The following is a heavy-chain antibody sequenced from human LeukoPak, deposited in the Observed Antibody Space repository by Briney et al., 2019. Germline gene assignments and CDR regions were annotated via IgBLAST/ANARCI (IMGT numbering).Heavy chain of an antibody. CDR1: GDSVSSNSAA. D-gene: IGHD1-1*01. CDR2: TYYRSKWYY. V-gene: IGHV6-1*01. J-gene: IGHJ6*02. Sequence: SQTLSLTCAVSGDSVSSNSAAWNWIRQSPSRGLEWLGRTYYRSKWYYDYALSVKRRIVINPDTSKNQFSLQLNPVTPEDTAVYYCARQSSTDYYYYGLDVWGQGTTVAVSS. CDR3: ARQSSTDYYYYGLDV.